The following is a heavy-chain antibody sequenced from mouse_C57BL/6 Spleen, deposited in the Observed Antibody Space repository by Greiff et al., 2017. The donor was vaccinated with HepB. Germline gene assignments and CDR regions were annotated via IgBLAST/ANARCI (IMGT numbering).Heavy chain of an antibody. Sequence: QVQLQQSGAELVKPGASVKISCKASGYAFSSYWMNWVKQRPGKGLEWIGQIYPGDGDTNYNGKFKGKATLTADKSSSTAYMQLSSLTSEDSAVYFCARDYYGNLFDYWGQGTTLTVSS. V-gene: IGHV1-80*01. CDR2: IYPGDGDT. J-gene: IGHJ2*01. CDR1: GYAFSSYW. CDR3: ARDYYGNLFDY. D-gene: IGHD2-1*01.